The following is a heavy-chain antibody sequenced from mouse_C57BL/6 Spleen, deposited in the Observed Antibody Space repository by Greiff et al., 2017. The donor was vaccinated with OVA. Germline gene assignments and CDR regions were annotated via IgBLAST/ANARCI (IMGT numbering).Heavy chain of an antibody. CDR2: FYPGSGSI. J-gene: IGHJ3*01. D-gene: IGHD2-4*01. CDR3: ARHEEDYDYDEKVWFAY. Sequence: VQLQQSGAELVKPGASVKLSCKASGYTFTEYTIHWVKQRSGQGLEWIGWFYPGSGSIKYNEKFKDKATLTADKSSSTVYMELSRLTSEDSAVYFCARHEEDYDYDEKVWFAYWGQGTLVTVSA. CDR1: GYTFTEYT. V-gene: IGHV1-62-2*01.